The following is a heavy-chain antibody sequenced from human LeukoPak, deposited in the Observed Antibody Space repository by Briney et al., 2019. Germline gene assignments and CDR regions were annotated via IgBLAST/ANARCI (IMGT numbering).Heavy chain of an antibody. D-gene: IGHD5-24*01. Sequence: PSETLSLTCAVSGGSVNGYYWSWIRQPPGKGLEWIGYIYYSGSTNYTPSLKSRVTISVDTSKNQFSLKLSSVTAADTAVYHCARAGGYNDPFDYWGHGTLVTVSS. CDR1: GGSVNGYY. CDR3: ARAGGYNDPFDY. CDR2: IYYSGST. J-gene: IGHJ4*01. V-gene: IGHV4-59*02.